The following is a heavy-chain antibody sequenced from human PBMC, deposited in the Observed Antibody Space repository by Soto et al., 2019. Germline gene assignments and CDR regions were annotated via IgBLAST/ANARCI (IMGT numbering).Heavy chain of an antibody. V-gene: IGHV1-2*04. CDR1: GYTFTSYY. J-gene: IGHJ4*02. CDR3: ARAATVYVQPTFDY. Sequence: ASVKVSCKASGYTFTSYYMHWVRQAPGQGLEWMGWINPNSGGTNYAQKFQGWVTMTRDTSISTAYMELSRLRSDDTAVYYCARAATVYVQPTFDYWGQGTLVTVSS. D-gene: IGHD3-10*02. CDR2: INPNSGGT.